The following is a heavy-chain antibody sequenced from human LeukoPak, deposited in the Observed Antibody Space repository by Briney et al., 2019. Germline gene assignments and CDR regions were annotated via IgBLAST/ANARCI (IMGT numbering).Heavy chain of an antibody. CDR3: AKDYDFWSGTPGWFDP. D-gene: IGHD3-3*01. Sequence: PGGSLRLSCAASGFTFDDYAMHWLRQAPGKGLEWVSGISWNSGSIGYADSVRGRFTISRDNAKNSLYLQMNSLRAEDTALYYCAKDYDFWSGTPGWFDPWGQGTLVTVSS. CDR2: ISWNSGSI. CDR1: GFTFDDYA. J-gene: IGHJ5*02. V-gene: IGHV3-9*01.